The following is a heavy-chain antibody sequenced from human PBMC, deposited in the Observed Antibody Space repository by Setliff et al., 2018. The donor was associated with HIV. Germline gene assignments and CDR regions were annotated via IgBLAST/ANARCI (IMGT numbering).Heavy chain of an antibody. D-gene: IGHD2-8*01. CDR3: ASPGYCTSPDCMNVFNF. CDR2: IRPGDSDV. CDR1: GYRFSSYW. Sequence: PGESLTISCKGSGYRFSSYWIGWVRQMPGKGLEWMGIIRPGDSDVKYSPSFQSQVTISADKSISTAYVQWSSLEASDTAMYYCASPGYCTSPDCMNVFNFWGHGTMVTVSS. J-gene: IGHJ3*01. V-gene: IGHV5-51*01.